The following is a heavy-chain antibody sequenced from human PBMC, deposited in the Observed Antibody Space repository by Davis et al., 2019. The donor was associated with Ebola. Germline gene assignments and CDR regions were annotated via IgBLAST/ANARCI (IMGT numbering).Heavy chain of an antibody. CDR1: KFTFNNYG. V-gene: IGHV3-48*01. D-gene: IGHD1-26*01. J-gene: IGHJ4*02. CDR2: IDHGSTR. Sequence: GESLKISCAPSKFTFNNYGINWVRQAPGKGLEWISYIDHGSTRHYADSVKGRFAISRDSANNSLFLEMHSLRSEDTAVYYCATVGWDYWGQGALVTVSS. CDR3: ATVGWDY.